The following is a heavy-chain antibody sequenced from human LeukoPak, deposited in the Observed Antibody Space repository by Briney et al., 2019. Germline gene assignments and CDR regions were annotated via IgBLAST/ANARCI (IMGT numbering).Heavy chain of an antibody. CDR3: ARDVGNEFDY. D-gene: IGHD1-1*01. J-gene: IGHJ4*02. CDR1: GYSISSGFY. Sequence: SETLSLTCAVSGYSISSGFYWGWIRQPPGKGLEWIGSIFHGGSTYYNPSLKSRVTISVDTSKNQFSLKLSSVTAADTAVYYCARDVGNEFDYWGQGTLVTVSS. V-gene: IGHV4-38-2*02. CDR2: IFHGGST.